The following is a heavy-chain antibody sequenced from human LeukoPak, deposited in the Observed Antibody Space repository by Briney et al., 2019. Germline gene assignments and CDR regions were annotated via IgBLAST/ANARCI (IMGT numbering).Heavy chain of an antibody. CDR3: ATVGSITGTFDY. Sequence: SETLSLTCTVSGGSISSSSSYWGWISQPPGKGLDWIGSIYYGGSTYDNPSLKSRVTISVDTSKNQFSLKLSSVTAADTAVYYCATVGSITGTFDYWGQGILVTVSS. V-gene: IGHV4-39*01. J-gene: IGHJ4*02. D-gene: IGHD1-14*01. CDR2: IYYGGST. CDR1: GGSISSSSSY.